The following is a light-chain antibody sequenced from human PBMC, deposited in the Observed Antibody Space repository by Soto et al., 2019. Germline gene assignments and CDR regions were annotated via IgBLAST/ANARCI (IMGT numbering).Light chain of an antibody. V-gene: IGKV3-15*01. CDR1: QSVGSN. J-gene: IGKJ2*01. CDR3: QQYNSWPYT. CDR2: GTS. Sequence: EIVMTQSPVTLSVSPGERAALSCRASQSVGSNFAWYQQRPGQAPRVLIYGTSTRSTGVPARFSGSGSGTDFTLTISSLQSEDFAVYSCQQYNSWPYTFGQGTRLEIK.